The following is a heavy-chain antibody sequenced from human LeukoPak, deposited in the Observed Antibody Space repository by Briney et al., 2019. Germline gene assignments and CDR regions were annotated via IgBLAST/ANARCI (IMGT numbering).Heavy chain of an antibody. CDR1: GGSISSYY. CDR3: ASLSNPRSYYYYYGMDV. CDR2: IYYSGST. Sequence: PSETLSLTCTVSGGSISSYYWSWIRQPPGKGLEWIGDIYYSGSTNYNPSLKSRVTISVDTSKNQFSLKLSSVTAADTAVYYCASLSNPRSYYYYYGMDVWGQGTTVTVSS. J-gene: IGHJ6*02. D-gene: IGHD4-11*01. V-gene: IGHV4-59*08.